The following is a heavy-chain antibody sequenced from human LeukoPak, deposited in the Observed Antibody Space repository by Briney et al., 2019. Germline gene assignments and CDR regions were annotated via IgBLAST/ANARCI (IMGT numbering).Heavy chain of an antibody. D-gene: IGHD5-18*01. Sequence: GGSLRLSCAASGFTFSSYEMNWVRQAPGKGLEWVSYISSSGSIRYYADSVKGRFTISRDNAKNSLYLQMSSLRAEDTAVYYCASLPDTPMEDFDYWGQGTLVTVSS. J-gene: IGHJ4*02. V-gene: IGHV3-48*03. CDR1: GFTFSSYE. CDR2: ISSSGSIR. CDR3: ASLPDTPMEDFDY.